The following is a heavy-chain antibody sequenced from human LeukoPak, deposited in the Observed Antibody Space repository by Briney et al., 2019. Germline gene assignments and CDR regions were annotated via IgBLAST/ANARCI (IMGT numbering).Heavy chain of an antibody. J-gene: IGHJ5*02. CDR1: GFTFSSYE. V-gene: IGHV3-48*03. CDR3: ARIGNWDWFDP. CDR2: ISSSGSTI. D-gene: IGHD7-27*01. Sequence: GGSLRLSCAASGFTFSSYEMNWVRQAPGKGLEWVSYISSSGSTIYYADSVKGRFTISRDNAKNSLYLQMNSLRAEDTAVYYCARIGNWDWFDPWGQGTLVTVSS.